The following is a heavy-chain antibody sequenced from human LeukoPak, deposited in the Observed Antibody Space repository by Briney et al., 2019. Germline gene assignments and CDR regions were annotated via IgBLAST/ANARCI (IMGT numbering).Heavy chain of an antibody. Sequence: ASVKVSCKASGYTFTGYYMHWVRQAPGQGLEWMGWINPNSGGTNYAQKFQGWVTMTRDTSISTAYMELSRLRSDDTAVYYCARVLDSSNWGLDYWGQGTLVTVSS. V-gene: IGHV1-2*04. CDR1: GYTFTGYY. D-gene: IGHD6-13*01. CDR2: INPNSGGT. J-gene: IGHJ4*02. CDR3: ARVLDSSNWGLDY.